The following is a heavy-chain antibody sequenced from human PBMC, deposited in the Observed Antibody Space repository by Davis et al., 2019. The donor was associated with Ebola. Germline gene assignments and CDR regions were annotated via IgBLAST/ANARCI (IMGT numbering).Heavy chain of an antibody. CDR1: GFTFTDYY. V-gene: IGHV3-11*03. D-gene: IGHD6-13*01. CDR2: ISGDSLYT. J-gene: IGHJ4*02. CDR3: APHSSSVDY. Sequence: GGSLRLSYAASGFTFTDYYMGWIRQAPGKGLEWVSYISGDSLYTNYADSVRGRLTISRDDAKNSLYLQMNSLRAEDTAVYYCAPHSSSVDYWGQGTLVTVSS.